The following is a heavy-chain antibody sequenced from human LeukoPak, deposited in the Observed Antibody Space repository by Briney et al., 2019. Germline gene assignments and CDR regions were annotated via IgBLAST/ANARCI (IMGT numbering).Heavy chain of an antibody. Sequence: GGSLRLSCAASGFTFSSYWMHWVRQAPGKGLVWVSRINSDGSSTSYADSVKGRFTISRDNAKNTLYLQMNSLRAEDTAVYYCARAPLAGYNWFDPWGQGTLVTVSS. CDR1: GFTFSSYW. J-gene: IGHJ5*02. V-gene: IGHV3-74*01. CDR2: INSDGSST. CDR3: ARAPLAGYNWFDP.